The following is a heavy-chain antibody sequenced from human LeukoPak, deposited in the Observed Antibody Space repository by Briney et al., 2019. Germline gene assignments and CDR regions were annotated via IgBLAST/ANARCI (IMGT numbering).Heavy chain of an antibody. V-gene: IGHV3-23*01. J-gene: IGHJ4*02. Sequence: PGGSLRLSCAASGFTFSSYAMSWVRQAPGKGLEWVSAISGSGGSTYYADSVKGRFTISRDNSKNTLYLQMNSLRAEDTAVYYCAKDRGDYDFWSGYSGGVFDYWGQGTLVTVSS. CDR2: ISGSGGST. D-gene: IGHD3-3*01. CDR3: AKDRGDYDFWSGYSGGVFDY. CDR1: GFTFSSYA.